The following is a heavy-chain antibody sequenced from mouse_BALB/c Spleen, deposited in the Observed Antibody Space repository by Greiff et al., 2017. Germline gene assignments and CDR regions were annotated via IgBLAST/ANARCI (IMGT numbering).Heavy chain of an antibody. D-gene: IGHD2-2*01. Sequence: EVKLMESGGGLVKPGGSLKLSCAASGFTFSSYAMSWVRQTPEKRLEWVASISSGGSTYYPDSVKGRFTISRDNARNILYLQMSSLRSEDTAMYYCARGYGYDVGYFDYWGQGTTLTVSS. CDR3: ARGYGYDVGYFDY. J-gene: IGHJ2*01. CDR1: GFTFSSYA. CDR2: ISSGGST. V-gene: IGHV5-6-5*01.